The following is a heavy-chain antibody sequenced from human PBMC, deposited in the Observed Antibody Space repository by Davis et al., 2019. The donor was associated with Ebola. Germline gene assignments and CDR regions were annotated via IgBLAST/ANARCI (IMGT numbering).Heavy chain of an antibody. V-gene: IGHV3-7*01. CDR2: MAQDGSQI. J-gene: IGHJ4*02. CDR3: CQFWSGYFTY. CDR1: GISFGTNW. Sequence: GESLKISCAASGISFGTNWMSWVRQAPGKGLEWVANMAQDGSQIYYVDSVKGRFTISRDNAKNSLYLQMNSPRVEDTAVYYCCQFWSGYFTYWGQGALVTVSS. D-gene: IGHD3-3*01.